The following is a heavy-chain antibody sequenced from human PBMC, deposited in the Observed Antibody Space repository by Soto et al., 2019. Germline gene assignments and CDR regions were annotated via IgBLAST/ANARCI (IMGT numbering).Heavy chain of an antibody. V-gene: IGHV1-69*01. CDR1: GGTFSSYA. J-gene: IGHJ4*02. CDR3: SRAGMVPASPEFDY. Sequence: QVQLVQSGAEVKKPGSSFKVSCKASGGTFSSYAISWVRQAPGQGNEWMGGNIPIYGTANYAQKFQGRVTITADESTSTAYIELSILRSEDTAVYYGSRAGMVPASPEFDYSCQETLVTDSS. CDR2: NIPIYGTA. D-gene: IGHD2-15*01.